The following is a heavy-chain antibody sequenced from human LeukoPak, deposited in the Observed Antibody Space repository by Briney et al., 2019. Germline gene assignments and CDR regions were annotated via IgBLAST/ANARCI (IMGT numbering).Heavy chain of an antibody. CDR3: VRHDYVSGTPPN. CDR1: NGSISSYY. D-gene: IGHD3-16*01. Sequence: SETLSLTCTVSNGSISSYYWTWIGQPPGMGLEWIGYIFFGGGTRYNSSLQSRVIISVDTSKNQFSLKLSSVTAADTAVYYCVRHDYVSGTPPNWGQGTLVTVSS. CDR2: IFFGGGT. J-gene: IGHJ4*02. V-gene: IGHV4-59*08.